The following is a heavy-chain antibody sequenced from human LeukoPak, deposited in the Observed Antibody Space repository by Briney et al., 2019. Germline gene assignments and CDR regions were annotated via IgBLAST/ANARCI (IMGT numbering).Heavy chain of an antibody. CDR2: INHSGST. V-gene: IGHV4-34*01. CDR1: GGPFSGYY. D-gene: IGHD6-19*01. Sequence: LETLSLTCAVYGGPFSGYYWSWIRQPPGKGLEWIGEINHSGSTNYNPSLKSRVTISVDTSKNQFSLKLSSVTAADTAVYYCARVRGWFGPDYWGQGTLVTVSS. J-gene: IGHJ4*02. CDR3: ARVRGWFGPDY.